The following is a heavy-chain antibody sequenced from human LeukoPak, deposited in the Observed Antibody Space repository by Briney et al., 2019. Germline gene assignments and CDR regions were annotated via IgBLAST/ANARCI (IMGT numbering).Heavy chain of an antibody. CDR2: IYYSGST. D-gene: IGHD6-13*01. CDR3: ARHFRSSSQRGLFDY. CDR1: GGSISSYY. Sequence: SETLSLTCTVSGGSISSYYWSWIRQPPGKGLEWIGCIYYSGSTNYNPSLKSRVTISVDTSKNQFSLKLSSVTAADSAVYYCARHFRSSSQRGLFDYWGQGTLVTVSS. V-gene: IGHV4-59*08. J-gene: IGHJ4*02.